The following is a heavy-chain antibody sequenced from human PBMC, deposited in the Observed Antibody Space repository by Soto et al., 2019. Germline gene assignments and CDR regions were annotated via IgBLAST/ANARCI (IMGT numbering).Heavy chain of an antibody. J-gene: IGHJ4*02. V-gene: IGHV1-69*01. Sequence: QAQLVQSGAEVQEPGSSVKLSCKASVEFFSNYGISWVRQAPGQGLEWMGGIIPIFGTISNAEKFQGRVTITADESTNTVYMELRNRRSADTALYFWARVFPDGWVEPGVVRGYLDTWGRGTLVTVSS. CDR1: VEFFSNYG. CDR2: IIPIFGTI. CDR3: ARVFPDGWVEPGVVRGYLDT. D-gene: IGHD3-10*01.